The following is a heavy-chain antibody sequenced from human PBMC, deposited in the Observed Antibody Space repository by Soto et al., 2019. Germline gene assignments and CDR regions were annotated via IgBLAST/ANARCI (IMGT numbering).Heavy chain of an antibody. J-gene: IGHJ4*02. CDR2: IYYRGST. CDR1: GDSISRGGYY. Sequence: QVQLQESGPGLVKPSQTLSLTCNVSGDSISRGGYYWSWVRQHPGKGLEWLGYIYYRGSTYYNPSRKSRGHISVDTSKNHFSLRLSSVTAADTAVYYCARVEVVITRGALDYWGPGTLVTVSS. V-gene: IGHV4-31*03. D-gene: IGHD2-15*01. CDR3: ARVEVVITRGALDY.